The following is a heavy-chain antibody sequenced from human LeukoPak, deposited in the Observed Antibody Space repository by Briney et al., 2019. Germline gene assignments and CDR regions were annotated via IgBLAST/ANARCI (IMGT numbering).Heavy chain of an antibody. D-gene: IGHD1-26*01. V-gene: IGHV3-30*04. Sequence: GGSLRLSCAASGFTFSSYTMNWVRQAPGKGLEWVAVISYDGSNKYYADSVKGRFTISRDNSKNTLYLQMNSLRAEDTAVYYCAREPYSGSYFDYWGQGTLVTVSS. CDR1: GFTFSSYT. CDR2: ISYDGSNK. J-gene: IGHJ4*02. CDR3: AREPYSGSYFDY.